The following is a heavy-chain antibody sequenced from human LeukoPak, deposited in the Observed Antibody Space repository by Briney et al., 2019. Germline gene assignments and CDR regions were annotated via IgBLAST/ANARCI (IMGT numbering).Heavy chain of an antibody. CDR2: IIGSGGST. D-gene: IGHD2-8*02. CDR3: ATYRQVLLPFES. J-gene: IGHJ4*02. CDR1: GFTFSSYA. V-gene: IGHV3-23*01. Sequence: GGSLRLSCTASGFTFSSYAMSWVRQAPGKGLEWVSGIIGSGGSTYYADSVKGRFTISRDNSKNTLYLQMNSLRAEDTAIYYCATYRQVLLPFESWGQGTLVTVSS.